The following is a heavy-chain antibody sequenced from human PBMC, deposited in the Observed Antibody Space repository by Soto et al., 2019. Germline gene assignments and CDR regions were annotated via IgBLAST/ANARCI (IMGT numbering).Heavy chain of an antibody. Sequence: SKTLSLTCTVSGGSISSGDYYWSWIRQPPGKGLEWIGYIYYSGSTYYNPSLKSRVTISVDTSKNQFSLKLSSVSAADTAVYYCARANYYDSSGYNNHFDYWGQVTLVPVSS. CDR3: ARANYYDSSGYNNHFDY. D-gene: IGHD3-22*01. V-gene: IGHV4-30-4*01. CDR1: GGSISSGDYY. J-gene: IGHJ4*02. CDR2: IYYSGST.